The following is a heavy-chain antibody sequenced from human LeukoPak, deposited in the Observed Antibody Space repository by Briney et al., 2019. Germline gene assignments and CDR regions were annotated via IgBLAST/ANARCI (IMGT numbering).Heavy chain of an antibody. CDR1: GYAFTGYY. V-gene: IGHV1-2*02. D-gene: IGHD4-17*01. Sequence: GASVKVSCKASGYAFTGYYMHWVRQAPGQGLEWMGWINPNSGGTNYAQKFQGRVTMTRDTSISTAYMELSWLRSDDTAVYYCARDPPTRYGDYVERYFDLWGRGTLVTVSS. J-gene: IGHJ2*01. CDR2: INPNSGGT. CDR3: ARDPPTRYGDYVERYFDL.